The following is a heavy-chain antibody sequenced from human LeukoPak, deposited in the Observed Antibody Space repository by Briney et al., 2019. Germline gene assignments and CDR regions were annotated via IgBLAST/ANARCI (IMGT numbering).Heavy chain of an antibody. CDR3: ARKNHSIQKDAFDI. D-gene: IGHD5-18*01. V-gene: IGHV1-69*01. Sequence: SVKVSCKASGGTFSSYAISWVRQAPGQGLEWMGGIIPIFGTANYAQKFQGRVTITADESTSTAYMELSGLRSEDTAVYYCARKNHSIQKDAFDIWSQGTMVTVSS. CDR2: IIPIFGTA. J-gene: IGHJ3*02. CDR1: GGTFSSYA.